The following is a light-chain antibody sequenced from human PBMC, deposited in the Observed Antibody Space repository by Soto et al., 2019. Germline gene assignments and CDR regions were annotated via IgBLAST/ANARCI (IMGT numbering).Light chain of an antibody. V-gene: IGKV3-11*01. CDR3: QQRGNWPPTWT. CDR2: DAS. CDR1: QSIGYY. Sequence: DIVLTQSPATLSLSPGERATLSCRASQSIGYYLAWYQEKPGQAPRLLIYDASIRATGIPARFSGSWSGTDFTLTINGLEPEDSAVYYCQQRGNWPPTWTFGQGTKVDI. J-gene: IGKJ1*01.